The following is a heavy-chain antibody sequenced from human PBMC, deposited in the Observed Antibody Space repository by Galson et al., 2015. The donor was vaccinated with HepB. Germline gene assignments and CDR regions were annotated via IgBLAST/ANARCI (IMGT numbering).Heavy chain of an antibody. V-gene: IGHV1-69*13. D-gene: IGHD3-16*01. CDR1: GGPFSSYA. Sequence: SVKVSCKASGGPFSSYAISWVRQAPGQGLEWMGGIIPIFGTANYAQNFQDRVTITADESTSTAYMELRSLRSDDTAVYYCARDPTPMITNWFDPWGQGTLVIVSS. J-gene: IGHJ5*02. CDR2: IIPIFGTA. CDR3: ARDPTPMITNWFDP.